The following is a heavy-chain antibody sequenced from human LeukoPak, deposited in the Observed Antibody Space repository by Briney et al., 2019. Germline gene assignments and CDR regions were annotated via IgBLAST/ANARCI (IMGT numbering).Heavy chain of an antibody. Sequence: NPSQTLSLTCTVSGGSISSGDYYRSWIRQPPGKGLEWIGYIYYSGSTYYNPSLKSRVTISVDTSRNQFSLKLSSVTAADTGVYYCASGSSFGEFDYWGQGTLVTVSS. CDR2: IYYSGST. D-gene: IGHD3-10*01. J-gene: IGHJ4*02. CDR1: GGSISSGDYY. V-gene: IGHV4-30-4*01. CDR3: ASGSSFGEFDY.